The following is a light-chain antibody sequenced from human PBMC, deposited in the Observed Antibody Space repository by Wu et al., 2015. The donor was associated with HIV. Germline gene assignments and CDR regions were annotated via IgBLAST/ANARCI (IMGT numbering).Light chain of an antibody. CDR3: QQYNSYSRT. V-gene: IGKV1-5*03. CDR1: QSIGNW. Sequence: DIQMTQSPSTLSASVGDRVTITCRASQSIGNWLAWYQHKSGKVPKLLIYKASNLESGVPSRFSGSGSGTEFTLTISSLQPDDFATYYCQQYNSYSRTFGQGTKVEI. J-gene: IGKJ1*01. CDR2: KAS.